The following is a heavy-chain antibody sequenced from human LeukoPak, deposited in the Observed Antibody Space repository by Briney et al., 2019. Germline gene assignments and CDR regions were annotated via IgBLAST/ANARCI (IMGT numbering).Heavy chain of an antibody. V-gene: IGHV3-23*01. CDR3: TGGDSSSWYDYYYGMDV. CDR2: ISGSGGST. CDR1: GFTFSSYA. D-gene: IGHD6-13*01. J-gene: IGHJ6*02. Sequence: GGSLRLSCAASGFTFSSYAMSWVRQAPGKGLEWVSAISGSGGSTYYADSVKGRFTISRDNSKNTLYLQMNSLRAEDTAVYYCTGGDSSSWYDYYYGMDVWGQGTTVTVSS.